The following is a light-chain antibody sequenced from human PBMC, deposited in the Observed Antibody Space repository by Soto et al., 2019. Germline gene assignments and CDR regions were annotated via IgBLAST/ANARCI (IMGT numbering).Light chain of an antibody. CDR2: EVS. Sequence: QSVLTQPPSASGSPGQSVTISCTGTSSDVGGYNYVSWYQQHPGKAPKLMIYEVSKRPSGVPDRFSGSKSGNTASLTVSGLQAEDEDDYYCSSYAGSNNWGVFGTGTKLTVL. CDR1: SSDVGGYNY. CDR3: SSYAGSNNWGV. V-gene: IGLV2-8*01. J-gene: IGLJ1*01.